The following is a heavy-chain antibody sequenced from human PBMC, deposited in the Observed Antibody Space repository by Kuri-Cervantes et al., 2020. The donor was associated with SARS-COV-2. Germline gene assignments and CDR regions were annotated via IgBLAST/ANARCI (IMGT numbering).Heavy chain of an antibody. J-gene: IGHJ5*02. CDR3: AKSPASRDDLALYGLWFDP. Sequence: GSLRLSCTVSGDSISGYYWNWIRQTPGKGLEWIGYMSDSGSTNYNPSLKNRVIISVDTSKNQFSLRLRSVTAADTAVYYCAKSPASRDDLALYGLWFDPWGQGTLVTVSS. V-gene: IGHV4-59*12. CDR1: GDSISGYY. CDR2: MSDSGST. D-gene: IGHD3-10*01.